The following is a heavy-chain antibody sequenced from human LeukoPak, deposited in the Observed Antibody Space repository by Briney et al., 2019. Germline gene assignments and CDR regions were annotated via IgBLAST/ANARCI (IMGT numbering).Heavy chain of an antibody. J-gene: IGHJ4*02. Sequence: SQTLSLTCTVSGGSISNGGYYWSWIRQHPGKGLEWIGYIYYSGSTYYNPSLKSRVTISVDTSKNQFSLKLSSVTAADTAVYYCAAGIAAAVPFDYWGQGTLVTVSS. D-gene: IGHD6-13*01. CDR1: GGSISNGGYY. CDR2: IYYSGST. CDR3: AAGIAAAVPFDY. V-gene: IGHV4-31*03.